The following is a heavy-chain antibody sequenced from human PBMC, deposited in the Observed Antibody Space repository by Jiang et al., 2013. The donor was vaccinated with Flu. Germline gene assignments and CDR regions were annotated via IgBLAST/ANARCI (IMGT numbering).Heavy chain of an antibody. J-gene: IGHJ4*02. CDR1: GYSFTSYW. D-gene: IGHD3-22*01. CDR3: ARPRRRADYYDSSGYYYFDY. Sequence: GAEVKKPGESLKISCKGSGYSFTSYWIGWVRQMPGKGLEWMGIIYPGDSDTRYSPSFQGQVTISADKSISTAYLQWSSLKASDTAMYYCARPRRRADYYDSSGYYYFDYWGQGTLVTVSS. CDR2: IYPGDSDT. V-gene: IGHV5-51*03.